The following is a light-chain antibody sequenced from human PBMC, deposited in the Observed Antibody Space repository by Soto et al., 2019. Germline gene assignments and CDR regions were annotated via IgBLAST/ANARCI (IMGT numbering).Light chain of an antibody. CDR2: GAS. CDR3: HQYDDWPPGYT. V-gene: IGKV3-15*01. CDR1: QSVSNN. J-gene: IGKJ2*01. Sequence: EIVMTQSPATLSVSPGERATLSCRASQSVSNNLAWYQQRLGQAPRLLIHGASTRATGIPARFGGSGSGIEFSLTISSLQSEDFALYYCHQYDDWPPGYTFGQGTKLEI.